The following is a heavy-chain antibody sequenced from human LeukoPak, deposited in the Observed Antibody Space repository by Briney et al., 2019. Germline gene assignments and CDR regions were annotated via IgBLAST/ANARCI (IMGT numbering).Heavy chain of an antibody. Sequence: SGTLSLTCAVSGGSISSNNRWSWVRQPPGKGLEWIGEIYHSGSTNYNPSLRSRVTISVDTSKNQFSLKLSSVTAADTAVYYCARPKAYYDSLDAFDIWGQGTMVTVSS. CDR3: ARPKAYYDSLDAFDI. CDR1: GGSISSNNR. V-gene: IGHV4-4*02. CDR2: IYHSGST. J-gene: IGHJ3*02. D-gene: IGHD3-22*01.